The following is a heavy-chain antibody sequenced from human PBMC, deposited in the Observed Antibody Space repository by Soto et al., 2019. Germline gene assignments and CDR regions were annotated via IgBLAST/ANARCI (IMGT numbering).Heavy chain of an antibody. Sequence: WGSLGFACAPCEFNFNESAMNWVRQAPGKGLEWVASISDTGASTWYAESVRGRLSISRDNSKNTLYLQMNSLRGEDTAVYYCAKGRGSGWAWYFDNWGQGTLVTVSS. CDR1: EFNFNESA. J-gene: IGHJ4*02. CDR2: ISDTGAST. D-gene: IGHD6-19*01. V-gene: IGHV3-23*01. CDR3: AKGRGSGWAWYFDN.